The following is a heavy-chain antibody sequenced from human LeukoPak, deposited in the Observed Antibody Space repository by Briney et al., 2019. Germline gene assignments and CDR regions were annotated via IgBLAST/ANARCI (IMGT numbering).Heavy chain of an antibody. J-gene: IGHJ4*02. CDR2: ISYDGSNK. CDR1: GFTFSSYA. D-gene: IGHD3-3*01. Sequence: GRSLRLSCAASGFTFSSYAMHWVRQAPGKGLEWVAVISYDGSNKYYADSVKGRFTISRDNSKNTLYLQMNSLRAEDTAVYYCAKDSGFWSAYYNYWGQGTLVTVSS. V-gene: IGHV3-30-3*01. CDR3: AKDSGFWSAYYNY.